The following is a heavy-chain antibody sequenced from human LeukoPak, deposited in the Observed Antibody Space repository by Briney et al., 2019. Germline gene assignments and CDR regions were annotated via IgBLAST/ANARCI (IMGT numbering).Heavy chain of an antibody. D-gene: IGHD2-15*01. V-gene: IGHV1-18*01. J-gene: IGHJ4*02. Sequence: GASVKVSCKASGYTFTSYCISWVRQAPGQGLEWMGWISAYNGNTNYAQKLQGRVTMTTDTSTSTAYMELRSLRSDDTAVYYCARARGGGSNPYLNDYWGQGTLVTVSS. CDR1: GYTFTSYC. CDR3: ARARGGGSNPYLNDY. CDR2: ISAYNGNT.